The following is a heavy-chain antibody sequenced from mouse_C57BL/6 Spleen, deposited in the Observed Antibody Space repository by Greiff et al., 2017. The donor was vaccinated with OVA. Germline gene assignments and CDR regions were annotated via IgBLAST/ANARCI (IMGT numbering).Heavy chain of an antibody. CDR1: GYTFTDYY. J-gene: IGHJ2*01. V-gene: IGHV1-76*01. Sequence: VQGVESGAELVRPGASVKLSCKASGYTFTDYYINWVKQRPGQGLEWIARIYPGSGNTYYNEKFKGKATLTAEKSSSTAYMQLSSLTSEDSAVYFCARGWDYWGQGTTLTVSS. CDR3: ARGWDY. D-gene: IGHD1-1*02. CDR2: IYPGSGNT.